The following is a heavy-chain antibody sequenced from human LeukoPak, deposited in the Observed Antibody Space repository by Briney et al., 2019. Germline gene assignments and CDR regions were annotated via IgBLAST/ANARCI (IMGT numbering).Heavy chain of an antibody. J-gene: IGHJ4*02. CDR2: ISAYNSYT. CDR1: GYTFSTYG. Sequence: ASVKVSCKASGYTFSTYGVSWVRQAPGQGLEWMGCISAYNSYTRCVEKFQGRVTMTIDTSTNTADMELRSLRSDDTAVYYCATTRGSHVLTPYFDYWGQGTLVTVSS. CDR3: ATTRGSHVLTPYFDY. D-gene: IGHD3-16*01. V-gene: IGHV1-18*01.